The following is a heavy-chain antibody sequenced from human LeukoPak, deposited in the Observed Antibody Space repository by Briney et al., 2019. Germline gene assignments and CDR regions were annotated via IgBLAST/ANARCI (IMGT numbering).Heavy chain of an antibody. J-gene: IGHJ4*02. CDR2: IRYDGNNK. CDR3: ARGSRNSGSTHDFDY. CDR1: GFTFTSYG. V-gene: IGHV3-30*02. Sequence: GGSLRLSCAASGFTFTSYGIHWVRQAPGKGLEWVAFIRYDGNNKLYADSMKGRFTISRDNSKNTLYLHINSLRAEDTAVYYCARGSRNSGSTHDFDYWGQGTLVTVSS. D-gene: IGHD3-10*01.